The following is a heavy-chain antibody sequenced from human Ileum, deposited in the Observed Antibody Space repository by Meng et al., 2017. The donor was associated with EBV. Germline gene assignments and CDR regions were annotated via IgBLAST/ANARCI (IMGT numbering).Heavy chain of an antibody. CDR3: ARRPTGIDY. D-gene: IGHD2-8*02. J-gene: IGHJ4*02. V-gene: IGHV4-34*12. CDR2: IIHGGSP. Sequence: QVPLQLWGGVPLKRSVTLYPTCAVNGGSLSGAYWNGIRQPPGKGLEWRGEIIHGGSPSYNPSLKSRVTISIDTSKKQLSLMLSSVTAAYTAVYYCARRPTGIDYWGQGTLVTASS. CDR1: GGSLSGAY.